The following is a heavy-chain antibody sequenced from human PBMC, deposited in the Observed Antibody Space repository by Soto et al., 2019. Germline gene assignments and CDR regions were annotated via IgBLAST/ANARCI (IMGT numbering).Heavy chain of an antibody. CDR1: GFTFTNYA. J-gene: IGHJ4*02. D-gene: IGHD6-13*01. V-gene: IGHV3-23*01. CDR2: ISGGGSIT. Sequence: EVQLLESGGDLVQPGGSLRLSCAASGFTFTNYAMTWVRQAPGKGLEWVSTISGGGSITYYADSLKGRFTISRDNSKNTQDLQINSLSAEDTAVYYCAKTIRGGYSSSWYYFDYWGQGTLVTVSS. CDR3: AKTIRGGYSSSWYYFDY.